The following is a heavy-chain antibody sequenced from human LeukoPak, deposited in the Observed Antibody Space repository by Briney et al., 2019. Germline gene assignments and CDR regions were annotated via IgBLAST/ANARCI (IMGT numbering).Heavy chain of an antibody. Sequence: GASVKVSCKASGYTFTSYDINWVRQATGQGLEWMGWMNPNSGNTGYAQKLQGRVTMTTDTSTSTAYMELRSLRSDDTAVYYCARFSYPQPDYWGQGTLVTVSS. CDR2: MNPNSGNT. V-gene: IGHV1-8*01. D-gene: IGHD2-2*01. CDR1: GYTFTSYD. J-gene: IGHJ4*02. CDR3: ARFSYPQPDY.